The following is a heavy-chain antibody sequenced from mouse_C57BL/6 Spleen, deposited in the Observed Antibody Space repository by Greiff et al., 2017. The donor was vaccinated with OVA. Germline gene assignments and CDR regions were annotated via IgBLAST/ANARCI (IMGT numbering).Heavy chain of an antibody. V-gene: IGHV1-82*01. Sequence: QVQLQQSGPELVKPGASVKISCKASGYAFSSSWMNWVKQRPGKGLEWIGRIYPGDGDTNYNGKFKGKATLTADKSSSTAYMQLSSLTSEDSAVYFGARVGIGVQRYAMDYWGQGTSVTVSS. CDR1: GYAFSSSW. CDR3: ARVGIGVQRYAMDY. D-gene: IGHD5-1*01. CDR2: IYPGDGDT. J-gene: IGHJ4*01.